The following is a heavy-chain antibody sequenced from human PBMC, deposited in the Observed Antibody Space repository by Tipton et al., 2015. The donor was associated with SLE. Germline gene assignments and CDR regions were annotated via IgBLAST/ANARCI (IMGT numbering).Heavy chain of an antibody. CDR2: IYSSGST. D-gene: IGHD5/OR15-5a*01. CDR1: GGSMSNYY. CDR3: ARSVRV. V-gene: IGHV4-4*08. Sequence: TLSLTCTFSGGSMSNYYWSWIRQPPGKGLEWIGNIYSSGSTNYNPSFKSRVTISIDTSKKQFSLRLNSVSAADTAVYYCARSVRVWGQGILVTVSS. J-gene: IGHJ4*02.